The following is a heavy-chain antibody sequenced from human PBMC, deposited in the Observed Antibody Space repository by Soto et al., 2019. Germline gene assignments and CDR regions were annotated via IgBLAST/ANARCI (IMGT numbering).Heavy chain of an antibody. CDR1: GYTFTSYD. CDR2: MYPNSGST. Sequence: ASVKVSCKASGYTFTSYDINWVRQAPGQGLEWMGWMYPNSGSTGYAQKFQGRVTMTRDTSISTAFMELSSLRFEDTAVYYCYDLNYWGQGTQVTVSS. J-gene: IGHJ4*02. CDR3: YDLNY. D-gene: IGHD5-12*01. V-gene: IGHV1-8*01.